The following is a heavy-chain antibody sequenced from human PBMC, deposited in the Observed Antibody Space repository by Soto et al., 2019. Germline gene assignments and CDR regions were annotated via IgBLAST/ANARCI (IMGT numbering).Heavy chain of an antibody. J-gene: IGHJ4*02. Sequence: QVQLVESGGGVVQPGRSMRLSCAASGFTFSSYGMHWVRQAPGKGLEWVAVISYDGSNKYYADSVKCRFTISRDNSKNTLYLQMNSLRAEATAVYYCAKDWYDTPPGDYLGQGTLGTVSP. D-gene: IGHD3-22*01. CDR3: AKDWYDTPPGDY. CDR2: ISYDGSNK. V-gene: IGHV3-30*18. CDR1: GFTFSSYG.